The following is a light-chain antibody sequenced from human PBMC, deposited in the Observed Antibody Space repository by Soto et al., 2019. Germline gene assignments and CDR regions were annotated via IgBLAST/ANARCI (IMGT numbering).Light chain of an antibody. CDR3: SSYAGSNNYVV. J-gene: IGLJ2*01. V-gene: IGLV2-8*01. CDR2: GVS. CDR1: SSDIGAYNF. Sequence: HSALTQPPSASGSPGQSVSISCTGTSSDIGAYNFVSWYQQHPGKAPRLMIYGVSKRPSGVPDRFSGSKSGNTASLTVSGLQAEDEADYYCSSYAGSNNYVVFGGGTKLTVL.